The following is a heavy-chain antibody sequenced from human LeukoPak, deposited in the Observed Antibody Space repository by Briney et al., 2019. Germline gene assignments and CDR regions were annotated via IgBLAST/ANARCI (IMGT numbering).Heavy chain of an antibody. CDR2: IYTSGST. D-gene: IGHD6-13*01. Sequence: SETLSLTCTVSGGSISSGSYYWSWIRQPAGKGLEWIGRIYTSGSTNYNPSLKSRVTISVDTSKNQFSLKLSSVTAADTAVYYCARGGSSWPFDYWGQGTLVTVSS. J-gene: IGHJ4*02. V-gene: IGHV4-61*02. CDR3: ARGGSSWPFDY. CDR1: GGSISSGSYY.